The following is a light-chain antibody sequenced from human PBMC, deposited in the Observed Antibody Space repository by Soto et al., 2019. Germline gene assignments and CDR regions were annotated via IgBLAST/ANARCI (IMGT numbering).Light chain of an antibody. CDR3: SSYAGGNNLL. V-gene: IGLV2-8*01. CDR2: EVS. J-gene: IGLJ2*01. CDR1: SSDVGGYNY. Sequence: QSALTQPPSASGSPGQSVSISCTGTSSDVGGYNYVSWYQQPPGKAPKLMIYEVSKRPSGVPDRFSGSKSGNTASLTVSGLQAEDEADYYCSSYAGGNNLLFGGGTKLTVL.